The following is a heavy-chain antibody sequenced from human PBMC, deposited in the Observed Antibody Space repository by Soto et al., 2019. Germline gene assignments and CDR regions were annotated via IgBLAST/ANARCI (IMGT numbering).Heavy chain of an antibody. CDR1: GYTFTSYY. Sequence: QVQLVQSGAEVKKPGASVKVSCKASGYTFTSYYMHWVRQAPGQGLEWMGIINPSGGNTNYAQKLQGRVTMTTDTSTSTAYMELRSLRSDDTAVYYCARVGGGHPFDYWGQGTLVTVSS. J-gene: IGHJ4*02. CDR3: ARVGGGHPFDY. D-gene: IGHD3-10*01. V-gene: IGHV1-46*01. CDR2: INPSGGNT.